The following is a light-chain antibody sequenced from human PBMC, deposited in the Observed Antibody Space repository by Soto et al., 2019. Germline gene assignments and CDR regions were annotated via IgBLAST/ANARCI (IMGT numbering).Light chain of an antibody. CDR3: MNALQSPRT. CDR1: QSLLHSNGYNY. CDR2: LGS. Sequence: DIVMTQSPLSLPVTPGEPASISCRSSQSLLHSNGYNYLEWYLQKRGQSPQLLIYLGSNRASGVPERISCRRSGTECTVKMSRVEGEDVGVCSCMNALQSPRTVGQGTKV. V-gene: IGKV2-28*01. J-gene: IGKJ1*01.